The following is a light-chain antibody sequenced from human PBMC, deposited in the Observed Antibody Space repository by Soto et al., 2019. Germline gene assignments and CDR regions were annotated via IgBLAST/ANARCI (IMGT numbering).Light chain of an antibody. CDR2: DVS. Sequence: QSVLTQPASVSGSPLRSITISCTGTSSDVGGYNYVSWYQQHPGKAPKLMIYDVSNRPSGVSNRFSGSKSGNTASLTISGLQAEDEADYYCSSYTSSSTLYVFGTGTKVTVL. CDR1: SSDVGGYNY. CDR3: SSYTSSSTLYV. V-gene: IGLV2-14*01. J-gene: IGLJ1*01.